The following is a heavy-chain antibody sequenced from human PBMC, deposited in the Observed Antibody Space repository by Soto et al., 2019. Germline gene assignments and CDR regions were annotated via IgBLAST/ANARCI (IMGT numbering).Heavy chain of an antibody. CDR2: ISGSGDNT. V-gene: IGHV3-23*01. Sequence: EVQLLESGGGLVQPGGSLRLSCAASGFIFSTYAMSWVRQAPGKGLEWVSVISGSGDNTYYTDSVKVRFTISRDNSKKMLYLQMNSLRAEHTAVYYCAKDWGYCTNDGCYEYFQDWGQGTLVTVSS. CDR1: GFIFSTYA. J-gene: IGHJ1*01. CDR3: AKDWGYCTNDGCYEYFQD. D-gene: IGHD2-8*01.